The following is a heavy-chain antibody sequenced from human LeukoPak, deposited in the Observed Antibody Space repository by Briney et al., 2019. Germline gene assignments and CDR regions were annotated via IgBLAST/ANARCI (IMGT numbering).Heavy chain of an antibody. J-gene: IGHJ4*02. Sequence: GGSLRLSCAASGFTVSSNYMSWVRQAPGKGLEWVSVIYSGGSTYYADSVKGRFTISRDNAKNSLYLQMNSLRADDTAVYYCAKSGSGSTNYYFDYWGQGTLVTVSS. CDR2: IYSGGST. CDR1: GFTVSSNY. CDR3: AKSGSGSTNYYFDY. D-gene: IGHD1-26*01. V-gene: IGHV3-53*01.